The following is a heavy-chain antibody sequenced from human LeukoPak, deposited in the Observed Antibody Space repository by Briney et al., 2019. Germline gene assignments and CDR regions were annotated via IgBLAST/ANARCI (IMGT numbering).Heavy chain of an antibody. CDR1: GASISSSNW. V-gene: IGHV4-4*02. CDR3: AREFWSGSYSDK. Sequence: SETLSLTCGVSGASISSSNWWSWIRQPPGRGLEWIGEISHSGSTNYNPSLKSRLTMSVDKSKDQLSLKLNSVTAADTAVYYCAREFWSGSYSDKWGQGTLVTVSS. D-gene: IGHD3-3*01. CDR2: ISHSGST. J-gene: IGHJ4*02.